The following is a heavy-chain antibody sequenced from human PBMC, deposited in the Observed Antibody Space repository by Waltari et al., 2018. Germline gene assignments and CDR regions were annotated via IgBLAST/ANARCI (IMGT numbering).Heavy chain of an antibody. CDR1: GLTVSSNY. CDR2: ILSGGRK. V-gene: IGHV3-53*01. CDR3: AREIHHDFWSGSFDY. Sequence: EVQLVESGGGLIQPGGSLSLSCAASGLTVSSNYMSWVRQAPGKGLEGGSVILSGGRKYYADSVKGRFTISRDNSKNTLYLQMNSLRAEDTAVYYCAREIHHDFWSGSFDYWGQGTLVTVSS. J-gene: IGHJ4*02. D-gene: IGHD3-3*01.